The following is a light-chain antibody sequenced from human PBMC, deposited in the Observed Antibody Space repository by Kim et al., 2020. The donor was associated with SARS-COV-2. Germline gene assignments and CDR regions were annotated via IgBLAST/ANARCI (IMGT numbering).Light chain of an antibody. CDR2: KAS. CDR3: QQYSGSSNS. V-gene: IGKV1-5*03. J-gene: IGKJ2*03. Sequence: SESVGDRVTITCRVSQNINNWLAWYQQKSGEAPRLLIYKASNLENGVPPRFSGSGSGTEFTLTINSLQPDDFASYYCQQYSGSSNSFGQGTKLEI. CDR1: QNINNW.